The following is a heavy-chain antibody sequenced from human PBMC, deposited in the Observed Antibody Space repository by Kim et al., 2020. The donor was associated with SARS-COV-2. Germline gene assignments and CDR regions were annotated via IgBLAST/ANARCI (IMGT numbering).Heavy chain of an antibody. CDR3: ARHDVLMVYATPGSFDY. D-gene: IGHD2-8*01. Sequence: KSRVTITVDTSKNQFSLSLSSVTAADTAVYYCARHDVLMVYATPGSFDYWGQGTLVTVSS. J-gene: IGHJ4*02. V-gene: IGHV4-39*01.